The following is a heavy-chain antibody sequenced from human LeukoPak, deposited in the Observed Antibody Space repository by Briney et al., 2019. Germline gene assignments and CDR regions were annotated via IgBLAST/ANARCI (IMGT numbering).Heavy chain of an antibody. V-gene: IGHV4-61*08. J-gene: IGHJ3*02. Sequence: TPSETLSLTCTVSGGSISSSDYYWSWIRQPPGKGLEWIGYIYYSGSTNYNPSLKSRVTISVDTSKNQFSLKLSSVTAADTAVYYCARSVGYAHAFDIWGQGTMVTVSS. CDR3: ARSVGYAHAFDI. CDR1: GGSISSSDYY. CDR2: IYYSGST. D-gene: IGHD3-16*01.